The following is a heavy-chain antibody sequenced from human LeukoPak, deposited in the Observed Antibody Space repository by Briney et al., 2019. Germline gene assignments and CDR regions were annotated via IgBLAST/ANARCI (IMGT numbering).Heavy chain of an antibody. CDR1: GFTFNNYG. J-gene: IGHJ5*02. CDR2: ISYDGSNE. CDR3: ARRPRYSSGWYNMWFDP. Sequence: GGSLRLSCAASGFTFNNYGMHWVRQAPGKGLEWVAIISYDGSNEYYADSVKGRFTISRDNSKNTLYLQMNSLRAADTAVYYCARRPRYSSGWYNMWFDPWGQGTLVTVSS. D-gene: IGHD6-19*01. V-gene: IGHV3-30*19.